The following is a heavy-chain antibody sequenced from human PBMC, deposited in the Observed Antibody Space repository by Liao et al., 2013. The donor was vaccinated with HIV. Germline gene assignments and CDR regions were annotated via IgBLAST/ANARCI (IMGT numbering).Heavy chain of an antibody. J-gene: IGHJ4*02. CDR1: GASITSGGYY. D-gene: IGHD4-17*01. V-gene: IGHV4-61*02. CDR3: ARGRGDYPFYFDS. CDR2: LSTTGST. Sequence: QVQLQESGPGLVKPSQTLTLTCAVTGASITSGGYYWNWIRLPAGRGLEWIGRLSTTGSTNYNPSLKSRLNISGDTSKNQVSLRLNSVTAADTAMYYCARGRGDYPFYFDSWGQGTLVTVSS.